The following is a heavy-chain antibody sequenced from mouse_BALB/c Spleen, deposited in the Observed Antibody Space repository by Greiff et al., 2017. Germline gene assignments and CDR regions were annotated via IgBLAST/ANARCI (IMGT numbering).Heavy chain of an antibody. CDR1: GFNIKDYY. J-gene: IGHJ3*01. D-gene: IGHD2-1*01. Sequence: VQLKESGAELVRPGALVKLSCKASGFNIKDYYMHWVKQRPEQGLEWIGWIDPENGNTIYDPKFQGKASITADTSSNTAYLQLSSLTSEDTAVYYCAREGGNYPFAYWGQGTLVTVSA. CDR2: IDPENGNT. CDR3: AREGGNYPFAY. V-gene: IGHV14-1*02.